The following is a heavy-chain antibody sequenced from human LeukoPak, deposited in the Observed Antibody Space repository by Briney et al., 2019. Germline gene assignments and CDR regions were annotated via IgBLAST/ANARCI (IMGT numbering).Heavy chain of an antibody. Sequence: PSETLSLTCTVSGYSISSGYYWGWIRQPPGKGLEWIGSIYHSGSTYYNPSLKSRVTISVDTSKNQFSLKLSSVTAADTAVYYCAREATVTYFDYWGQGTLVTVSS. CDR3: AREATVTYFDY. V-gene: IGHV4-38-2*02. D-gene: IGHD4-17*01. J-gene: IGHJ4*02. CDR2: IYHSGST. CDR1: GYSISSGYY.